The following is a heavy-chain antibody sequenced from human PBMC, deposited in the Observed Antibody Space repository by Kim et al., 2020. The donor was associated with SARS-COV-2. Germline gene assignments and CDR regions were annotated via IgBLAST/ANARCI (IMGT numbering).Heavy chain of an antibody. Sequence: ASVKVSCKASGYTFTSYGISWVRQAPGQGLEWMGWISAYNGNTNYAQKLQGRVTMTTDTSTSTAYMELRSLRSDDTAVYYCARRYYDILTGYYYVDYWGQGTLVTVSS. J-gene: IGHJ4*02. D-gene: IGHD3-9*01. CDR3: ARRYYDILTGYYYVDY. CDR2: ISAYNGNT. V-gene: IGHV1-18*01. CDR1: GYTFTSYG.